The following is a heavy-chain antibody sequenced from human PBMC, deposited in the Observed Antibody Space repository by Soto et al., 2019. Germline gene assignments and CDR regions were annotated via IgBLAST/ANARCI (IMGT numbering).Heavy chain of an antibody. J-gene: IGHJ6*03. CDR3: ARGVGYCSGGSCYPYYYYMDV. Sequence: GGSLRLSCAASGFTFSSYGMHWVRQAPGKGLEWVAVIWYDGSNKYYADSVKGRFTISRDNSKNTLYLQMNSLRAEDTAVYYCARGVGYCSGGSCYPYYYYMDVWGKGTTVTVSS. CDR2: IWYDGSNK. CDR1: GFTFSSYG. D-gene: IGHD2-15*01. V-gene: IGHV3-33*01.